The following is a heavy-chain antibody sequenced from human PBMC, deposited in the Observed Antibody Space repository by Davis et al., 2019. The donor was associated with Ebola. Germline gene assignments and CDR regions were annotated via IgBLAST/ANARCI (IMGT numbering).Heavy chain of an antibody. D-gene: IGHD3-10*01. CDR3: ATGPDAGFGW. Sequence: AASVKVSCKVSGYTFIDYHMHWVQQAPGQGLEWMGLVDPEDGEAIYAENFRDRVTITADTSTDTAYMEVNSLRSDDTAVYYCATGPDAGFGWWGQGTLVTVSS. CDR1: GYTFIDYH. J-gene: IGHJ4*02. CDR2: VDPEDGEA. V-gene: IGHV1-69-2*01.